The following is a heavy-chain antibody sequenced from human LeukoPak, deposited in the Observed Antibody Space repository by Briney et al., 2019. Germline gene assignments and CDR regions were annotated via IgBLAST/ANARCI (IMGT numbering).Heavy chain of an antibody. CDR3: ARQDYGDYGWYFQH. J-gene: IGHJ1*01. D-gene: IGHD4-17*01. CDR1: GGSISSYY. V-gene: IGHV4-59*08. CDR2: IYYSGST. Sequence: PSETLSPTCTVSGGSISSYYWSWIRQPPGKGLEWIGYIYYSGSTNYNPSLKSRVTISVDTSKNQFSLKLSSVTAADTAVYYCARQDYGDYGWYFQHWGQGTLVTVSS.